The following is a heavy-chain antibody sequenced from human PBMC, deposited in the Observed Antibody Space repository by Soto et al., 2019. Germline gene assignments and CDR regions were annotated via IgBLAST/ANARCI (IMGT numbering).Heavy chain of an antibody. D-gene: IGHD3-3*01. V-gene: IGHV3-33*01. CDR1: GFTFSSFG. Sequence: QVQVVGSGGAVVHPGRSLRPSCAASGFTFSSFGMHWVPRSPGKGLEWVSLIWYDGIKKSYGYSVKARLTISRDNSRNTVYLQMNSLRADDTAVYYCARDASYYSLWSGYYPSRNGMDVWGQGTTVTVSS. CDR3: ARDASYYSLWSGYYPSRNGMDV. J-gene: IGHJ6*02. CDR2: IWYDGIKK.